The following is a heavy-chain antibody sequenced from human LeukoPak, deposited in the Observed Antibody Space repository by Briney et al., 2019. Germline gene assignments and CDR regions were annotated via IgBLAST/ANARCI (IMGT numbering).Heavy chain of an antibody. CDR2: IYYSGST. V-gene: IGHV4-31*03. Sequence: SETLSLTCTVSGGSISSGGYYWSWIRQHPGKGLEWIGYIYYSGSTYYNPSLKSRVTISVDTSKNQFSLKLSSVTAADTAVYYCARSSGSYYYYYGMDVWGQGTTVTVSS. D-gene: IGHD1-26*01. CDR1: GGSISSGGYY. CDR3: ARSSGSYYYYYGMDV. J-gene: IGHJ6*02.